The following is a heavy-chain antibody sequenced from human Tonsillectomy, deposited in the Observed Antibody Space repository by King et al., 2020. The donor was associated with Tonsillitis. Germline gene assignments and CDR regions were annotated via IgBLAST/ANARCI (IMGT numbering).Heavy chain of an antibody. J-gene: IGHJ5*02. CDR2: ISYDGSNK. D-gene: IGHD3-10*01. CDR1: GFTFSSYA. CDR3: AREVSVRIQWFGKLVT. V-gene: IGHV3-30-3*01. Sequence: VQLVESGGGVVQPGRSLRLSCAASGFTFSSYAMHWVRQDPGKGLEWVAVISYDGSNKYYADYVKCRFTISRDNSKNTLYLQMNSLRAEDTAVYYCAREVSVRIQWFGKLVTWGQGTLVTVS.